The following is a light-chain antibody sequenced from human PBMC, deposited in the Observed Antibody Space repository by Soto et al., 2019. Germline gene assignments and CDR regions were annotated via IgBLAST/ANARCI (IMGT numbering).Light chain of an antibody. J-gene: IGLJ1*01. V-gene: IGLV2-18*02. CDR1: SSDVGSNNR. CDR3: TSYTNSITPCV. CDR2: EVS. Sequence: QSVLTQPPSVSGSPGQSVTISCTGTSSDVGSNNRVSWYRQPPGTAPKLMIYEVSNRPSGVPDRFSGSKSGNTASLTISGLRAEDESDYYCTSYTNSITPCVFGTGTKVTVL.